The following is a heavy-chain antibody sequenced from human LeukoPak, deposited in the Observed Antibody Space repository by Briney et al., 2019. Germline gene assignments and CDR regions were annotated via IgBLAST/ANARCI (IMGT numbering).Heavy chain of an antibody. V-gene: IGHV3-23*01. CDR2: ISGSGGTT. J-gene: IGHJ3*02. CDR1: GFTFSDYY. CDR3: ANTARDDAFDI. Sequence: GGSLRLSCAASGFTFSDYYTSWIRQAPGKGLEWVSAISGSGGTTYYADSVKGRFTISRDNSRNTLYLQMNSLRAEDTALYYCANTARDDAFDIWGQGTMVTGSS.